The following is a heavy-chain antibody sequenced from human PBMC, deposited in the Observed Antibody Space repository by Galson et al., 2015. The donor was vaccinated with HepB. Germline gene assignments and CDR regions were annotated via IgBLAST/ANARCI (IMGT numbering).Heavy chain of an antibody. CDR1: GFTFSSYG. V-gene: IGHV3-21*01. CDR3: ARDTGGRSGWEPFDY. Sequence: SLRLSCAASGFTFSSYGMHWVRQAPGKGLEWVSSISSSSSYIYYADSVKGRFTISRDNAKNSLYLQMNSLRAEDTAVYYCARDTGGRSGWEPFDYWGQGTLVTVSS. CDR2: ISSSSSYI. J-gene: IGHJ4*02. D-gene: IGHD6-19*01.